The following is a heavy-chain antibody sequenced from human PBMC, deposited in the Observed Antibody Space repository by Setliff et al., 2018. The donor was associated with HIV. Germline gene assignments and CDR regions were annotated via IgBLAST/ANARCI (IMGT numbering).Heavy chain of an antibody. CDR2: ISAYNGNT. CDR3: AVGLTGPYSPGEYFDS. D-gene: IGHD1-20*01. Sequence: ASVKVSCKASGYTFSSYGINWLRQAPGQRLEWMGWISAYNGNTNYAQNFQGRVTLTTDTSTSTAYMELRSLSSDDTAVYHCAVGLTGPYSPGEYFDSWGQGTLVTVSS. J-gene: IGHJ4*02. V-gene: IGHV1-18*01. CDR1: GYTFSSYG.